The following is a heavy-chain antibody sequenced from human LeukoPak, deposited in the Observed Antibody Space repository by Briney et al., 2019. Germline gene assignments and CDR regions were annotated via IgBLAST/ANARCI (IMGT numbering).Heavy chain of an antibody. J-gene: IGHJ5*02. V-gene: IGHV4-34*01. Sequence: SSETLSLTCAVYGESFSAYFWNWIRQPPGKPLEYIGEINHRGSSHYNPSLKTRVTLSVDTSKNQFSLRLTSVTAADTAVYFCARGSAFDGYCSAGACDAGYYDAWGQGTPVTVSS. CDR3: ARGSAFDGYCSAGACDAGYYDA. CDR2: INHRGSS. CDR1: GESFSAYF. D-gene: IGHD2-15*01.